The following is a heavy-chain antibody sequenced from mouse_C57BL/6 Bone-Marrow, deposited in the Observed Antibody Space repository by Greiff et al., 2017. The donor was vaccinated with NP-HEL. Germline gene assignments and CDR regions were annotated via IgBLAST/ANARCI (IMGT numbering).Heavy chain of an antibody. J-gene: IGHJ2*01. CDR3: ARGTGTLDY. V-gene: IGHV5-6*01. CDR1: GFTFSSYG. D-gene: IGHD4-1*01. Sequence: DVQLVESGGDLVKPGGSLKLSCAASGFTFSSYGMSWVRQTPDKRLEWVATISSGGSYTYYPDSVKGRFTISRDNAKNTLYLQMSSLKSEDTAMYYCARGTGTLDYWGQGTTLTVSS. CDR2: ISSGGSYT.